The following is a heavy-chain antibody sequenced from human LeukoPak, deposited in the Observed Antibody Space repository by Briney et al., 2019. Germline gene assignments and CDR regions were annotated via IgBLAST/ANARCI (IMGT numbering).Heavy chain of an antibody. V-gene: IGHV7-4-1*02. CDR3: AIHPSDSSGYFSY. D-gene: IGHD3-22*01. Sequence: ASVKVSCTASGYTFSSCAINWVRQAPGQGLEYMGWIDTKTGNPTYAQGFTGRFVFSLDTSVSTAYLQISSLKAEDTAVYYCAIHPSDSSGYFSYWGQGALVTVSS. CDR2: IDTKTGNP. J-gene: IGHJ4*02. CDR1: GYTFSSCA.